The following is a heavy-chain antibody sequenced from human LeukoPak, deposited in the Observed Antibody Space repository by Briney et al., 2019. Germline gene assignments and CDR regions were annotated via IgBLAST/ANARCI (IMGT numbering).Heavy chain of an antibody. D-gene: IGHD2-15*01. V-gene: IGHV1-46*01. CDR3: ARDPPRVVVVVAATNYYGMDV. CDR2: INPSGGST. J-gene: IGHJ6*02. Sequence: ASVTVSCKASGYTFTSYYMHWVRQAPGQGLEWMGIINPSGGSTSYAQKFQGRVTMTRDTSTSTAYMELRSLRSDDTAVYYCARDPPRVVVVVAATNYYGMDVWGQGTTVTVSS. CDR1: GYTFTSYY.